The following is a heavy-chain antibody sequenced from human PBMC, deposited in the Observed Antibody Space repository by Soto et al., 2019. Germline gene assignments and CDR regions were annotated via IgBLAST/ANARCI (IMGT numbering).Heavy chain of an antibody. CDR1: GYTFTSYG. CDR3: ARVPYYDSSGYYHYWYFDL. V-gene: IGHV1-18*01. CDR2: ISAYNGNT. Sequence: QVQLVQSGAEVKKPGASVKVSCKASGYTFTSYGISWVRQAPGQGLEWMGWISAYNGNTNYAQKLQGRVTMTTDTSTSTAYMELRSLRSDDTAVYYCARVPYYDSSGYYHYWYFDLWGRDTLVTVSS. D-gene: IGHD3-22*01. J-gene: IGHJ2*01.